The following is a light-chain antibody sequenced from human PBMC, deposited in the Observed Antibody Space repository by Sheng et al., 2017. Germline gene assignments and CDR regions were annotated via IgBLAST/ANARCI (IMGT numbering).Light chain of an antibody. CDR1: QYISTS. CDR2: DAS. CDR3: QQSFTTLRT. V-gene: IGKV1-39*01. Sequence: DVQLTQSPSSLSASVGDRVTISCRAGQYISTSLNWYQQKPGKAPTLLISDASALHSGVPLRFSGSGSGTDFTLTITGLQPEDLATYYCQQSFTTLRTFGQGTKVQIK. J-gene: IGKJ1*01.